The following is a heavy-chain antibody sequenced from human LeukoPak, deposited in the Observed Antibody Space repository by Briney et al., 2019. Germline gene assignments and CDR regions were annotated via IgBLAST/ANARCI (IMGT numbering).Heavy chain of an antibody. CDR3: ARDVGAAAGTGAFDI. Sequence: GGSLRLSCAASGFTFSSYAMSWVRQAPGKGLEWVSGISGSGDNTYYADSVKGRFTISRDNAKNSLYLQMNSLRAEDTAVYYCARDVGAAAGTGAFDIWGQGTMVTVSS. CDR2: ISGSGDNT. J-gene: IGHJ3*02. CDR1: GFTFSSYA. V-gene: IGHV3-23*01. D-gene: IGHD6-13*01.